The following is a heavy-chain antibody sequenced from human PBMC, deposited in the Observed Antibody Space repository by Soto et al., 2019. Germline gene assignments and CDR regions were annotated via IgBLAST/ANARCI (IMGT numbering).Heavy chain of an antibody. J-gene: IGHJ4*02. CDR1: GGSISGGGFS. Sequence: SETLSLTCAVSGGSISGGGFSWSWIRQPPGKGLEWIGYILHTGGTQYNPSLKSRVSMSVDKSKNQFSLHLTSVTAADTAVYCARLQFGEGFDYWGQGALVTVSS. V-gene: IGHV4-30-2*01. CDR3: ARLQFGEGFDY. D-gene: IGHD3-10*01. CDR2: ILHTGGT.